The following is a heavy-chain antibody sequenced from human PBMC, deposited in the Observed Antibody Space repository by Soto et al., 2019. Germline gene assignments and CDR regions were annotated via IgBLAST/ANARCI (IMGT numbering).Heavy chain of an antibody. Sequence: GAVRGTCADSGFTCMIKRINWVCQAQGKGLEWVSSISSSSSYIYSADSVKGRFTISRDNAKNSLYLQMNSLRAEDTAVYYCARGTLTGSKGATSAIGICGKGTIV. J-gene: IGHJ3*02. V-gene: IGHV3-21*01. CDR2: ISSSSSYI. CDR1: GFTCMIKR. CDR3: ARGTLTGSKGATSAIGI. D-gene: IGHD1-26*01.